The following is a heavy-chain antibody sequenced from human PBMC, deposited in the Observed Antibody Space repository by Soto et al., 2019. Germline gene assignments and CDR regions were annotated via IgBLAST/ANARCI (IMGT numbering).Heavy chain of an antibody. V-gene: IGHV4-34*01. Sequence: QVQLQQWGAGLLKPSETLSLTCAVYGGSFSGYTWPWIRQSPGKGLEWIGQINDGGSANYNPSLKSRVTISVGTSNNEFVLDLTSVTAADTAVYDCARGLFSGTSYSGGWYVFDSGGQGTLVTVSS. D-gene: IGHD3-10*01. CDR2: INDGGSA. CDR1: GGSFSGYT. CDR3: ARGLFSGTSYSGGWYVFDS. J-gene: IGHJ4*02.